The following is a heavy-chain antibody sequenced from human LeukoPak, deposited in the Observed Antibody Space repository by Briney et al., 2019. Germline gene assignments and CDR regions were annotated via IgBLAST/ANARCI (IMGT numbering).Heavy chain of an antibody. D-gene: IGHD2-2*01. CDR3: ARDRGATSSVSYMDV. CDR1: GFALSNYW. J-gene: IGHJ6*03. Sequence: GGSLRLSCTASGFALSNYWMHWVRQAPGKGLVWVSRISSDGSRTIYADSVKGRFTISGDNAKNTLYLQMNSLRAEDTAVYYCARDRGATSSVSYMDVWGKGTTVTVSS. CDR2: ISSDGSRT. V-gene: IGHV3-74*01.